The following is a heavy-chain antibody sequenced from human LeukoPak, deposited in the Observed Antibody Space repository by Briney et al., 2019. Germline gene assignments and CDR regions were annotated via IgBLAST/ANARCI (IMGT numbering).Heavy chain of an antibody. V-gene: IGHV3-21*01. D-gene: IGHD6-19*01. CDR1: GFTFSSYS. Sequence: GGSLRLSCAASGFTFSSYSMNWVRQAPGKGLEWVSSISSSSSYIYYADSVKGRFTISRDNAKNSLYLQMNSLRAEDTAVYYCARDTPTQQWLVQMDAFDIWGQGTMVTVSS. J-gene: IGHJ3*02. CDR2: ISSSSSYI. CDR3: ARDTPTQQWLVQMDAFDI.